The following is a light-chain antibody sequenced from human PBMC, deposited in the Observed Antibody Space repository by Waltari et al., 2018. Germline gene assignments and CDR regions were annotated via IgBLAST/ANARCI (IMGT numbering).Light chain of an antibody. CDR1: SSNIGAGYD. J-gene: IGLJ3*02. V-gene: IGLV1-40*01. CDR2: GNS. Sequence: QSVLTQPPSVSGAPGQRVTISCTGSSSNIGAGYDVHWYQQLPGTAPKLLIYGNSNRPSGVPDRFSGSIDSSSNSASLTISGLRTEDEANYYCQSYDSNLREVFGGGTKLTVL. CDR3: QSYDSNLREV.